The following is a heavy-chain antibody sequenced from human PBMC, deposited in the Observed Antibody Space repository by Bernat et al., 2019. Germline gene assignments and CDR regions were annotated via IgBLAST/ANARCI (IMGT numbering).Heavy chain of an antibody. CDR3: ARDLEYSGYDFDY. J-gene: IGHJ4*02. V-gene: IGHV3-21*01. Sequence: VQLVESGGGLVKPGGSLRLSCAASGFTFSSYSMNWVRQAPGKGLEWVSSISSSSSYIYYADSVKGRFTISRDNAKNSLYLQMNSLRAEDTAVYYCARDLEYSGYDFDYWGQGTLVTVSS. D-gene: IGHD5-12*01. CDR1: GFTFSSYS. CDR2: ISSSSSYI.